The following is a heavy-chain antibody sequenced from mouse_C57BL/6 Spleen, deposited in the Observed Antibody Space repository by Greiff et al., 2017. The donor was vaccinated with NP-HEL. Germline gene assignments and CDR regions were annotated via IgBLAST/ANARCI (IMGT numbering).Heavy chain of an antibody. CDR2: ISYDGSN. J-gene: IGHJ2*01. CDR3: AREGSQDYFDY. V-gene: IGHV3-6*01. Sequence: EVKLLESGPGLVKPSQSLSLTCSVTGYSITSGYYWNWIRQFPGNKLEWMGYISYDGSNNYNPSLKNRISITRDPSKNQFFLKLNSVTTEDTATYYCAREGSQDYFDYWGQGTTLTVSS. CDR1: GYSITSGYY.